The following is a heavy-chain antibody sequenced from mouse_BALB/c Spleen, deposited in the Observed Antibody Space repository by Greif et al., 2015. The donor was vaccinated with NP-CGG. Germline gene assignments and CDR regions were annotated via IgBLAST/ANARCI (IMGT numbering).Heavy chain of an antibody. J-gene: IGHJ4*01. CDR2: ISSGSSTI. CDR1: GFTFSSFG. V-gene: IGHV5-17*02. Sequence: EVQGVESGGGLVQPGGSRKLSCAASGFTFSSFGMHWVRQAPEKGLEWVAYISSGSSTIYYADTVKGRFTISRDNPKNTLFLQMTSLRSEDTAMYYCARPYYYGSSVYAMDYWGQGTSVTVSS. D-gene: IGHD1-1*01. CDR3: ARPYYYGSSVYAMDY.